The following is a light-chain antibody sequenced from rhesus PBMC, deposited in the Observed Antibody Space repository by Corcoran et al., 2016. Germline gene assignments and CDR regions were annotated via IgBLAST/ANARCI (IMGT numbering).Light chain of an antibody. CDR1: QSVSSS. CDR2: DAS. CDR3: QQYSNWPT. Sequence: EIVLTQSPATLSLSPGERATLSCRASQSVSSSLAWYQQKPGQAPRPLIYDASSRATGIPDRFSGSGSGTDFTLTISSLEPEDVGVYYCQQYSNWPTFGPGTKLDIK. V-gene: IGKV3-35*01. J-gene: IGKJ3*01.